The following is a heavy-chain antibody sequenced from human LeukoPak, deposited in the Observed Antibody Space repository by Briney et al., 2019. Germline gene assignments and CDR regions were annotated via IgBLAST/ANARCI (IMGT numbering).Heavy chain of an antibody. Sequence: GGSLRLSCAASGFTFSSYAMGWVLQAPGKGLEWVSAISGSGGSTYYADSVEGRFAISRDNSKNTLYLQMNSLRAEDTAVYYCAKDRMVQLWFGYFDYWGQGTLVTVSS. V-gene: IGHV3-23*01. CDR1: GFTFSSYA. CDR2: ISGSGGST. J-gene: IGHJ4*02. CDR3: AKDRMVQLWFGYFDY. D-gene: IGHD5-18*01.